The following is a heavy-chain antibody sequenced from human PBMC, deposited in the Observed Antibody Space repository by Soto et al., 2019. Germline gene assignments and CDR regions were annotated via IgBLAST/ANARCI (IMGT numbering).Heavy chain of an antibody. CDR1: GGSISSGDYY. CDR3: ASFPNAVIKGYFDY. Sequence: TLSLTCTVSGGSISSGDYYGSWIRQPPGKGLEWIGYIYYSGSTYYNPSLKSRVTISVDTSKNQFSLKLSSVTAADTAVYYCASFPNAVIKGYFDYWGQGTLVTVSS. V-gene: IGHV4-30-4*01. CDR2: IYYSGST. J-gene: IGHJ4*02.